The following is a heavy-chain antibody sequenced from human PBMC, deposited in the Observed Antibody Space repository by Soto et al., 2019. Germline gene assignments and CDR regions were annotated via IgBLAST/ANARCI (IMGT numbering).Heavy chain of an antibody. CDR1: GGSFSGYF. CDR2: INHSGIT. J-gene: IGHJ4*02. D-gene: IGHD1-1*01. Sequence: SETLSLTCTVSGGSFSGYFWTWIRQPPGKGLEWLAEINHSGITNYNPSVESRVSMSVDTSKNQFSLRLYSVTAADTAVYYCVRGTYKYNSRYFDYWGQGTLVTVSS. CDR3: VRGTYKYNSRYFDY. V-gene: IGHV4-34*01.